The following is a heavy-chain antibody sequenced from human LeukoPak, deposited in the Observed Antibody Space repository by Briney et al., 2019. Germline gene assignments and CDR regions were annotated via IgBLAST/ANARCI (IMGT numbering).Heavy chain of an antibody. CDR3: ARAEVSGSFHFDY. J-gene: IGHJ4*02. Sequence: PSETLSLTCTVSGGSISSGGYYWSWIRQHPGKGLEWIGYIYYSGSTYYNPSLKSRVTISVDTSKNQLSLKLSSVTAADTAVYYCARAEVSGSFHFDYWGQGTLVTVSS. CDR2: IYYSGST. V-gene: IGHV4-31*03. D-gene: IGHD1-26*01. CDR1: GGSISSGGYY.